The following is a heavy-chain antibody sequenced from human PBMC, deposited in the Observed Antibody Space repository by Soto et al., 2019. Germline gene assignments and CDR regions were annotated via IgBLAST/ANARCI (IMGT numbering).Heavy chain of an antibody. J-gene: IGHJ6*02. CDR3: ARGISDNVVVAPAALDV. Sequence: GGSLRLSCAASGFTFSRYSMHWVRQAPGKGLEWVSSVSSSSSHIYYADSVKGRFTISRDNADNPLYLQMNSLRADDTAVYFCARGISDNVVVAPAALDVWGQGTTVTVSS. D-gene: IGHD2-2*01. CDR2: VSSSSSHI. V-gene: IGHV3-21*01. CDR1: GFTFSRYS.